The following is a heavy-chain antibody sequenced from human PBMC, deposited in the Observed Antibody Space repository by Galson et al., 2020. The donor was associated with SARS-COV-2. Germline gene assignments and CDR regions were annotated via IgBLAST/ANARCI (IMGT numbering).Heavy chain of an antibody. V-gene: IGHV3-30*18. CDR1: GFTFRSLA. CDR3: AKEEDAFDV. Sequence: QLGESLKISCAASGFTFRSLAMHWVRQAPGKGLEWVAGISYDGSNKYYTDSVSGRITISRDNSKNTLSLQMNSLRPEDTAVYYCAKEEDAFDVWGHGTMVTVSS. J-gene: IGHJ3*01. CDR2: ISYDGSNK.